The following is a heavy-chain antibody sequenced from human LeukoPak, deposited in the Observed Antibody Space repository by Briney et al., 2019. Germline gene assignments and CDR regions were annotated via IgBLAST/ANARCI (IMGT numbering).Heavy chain of an antibody. Sequence: GASVKVSCKASGYTFTGYYMHWVRQAPGQGLEWMGRINPNSGGTNYAQKFQGRVTMTRDTSISTAYMELSRLRSDDTAVYYCARERLEGNYYDSSGYQTFDYWGQGTLVTVSS. D-gene: IGHD3-22*01. CDR1: GYTFTGYY. J-gene: IGHJ4*02. CDR3: ARERLEGNYYDSSGYQTFDY. CDR2: INPNSGGT. V-gene: IGHV1-2*06.